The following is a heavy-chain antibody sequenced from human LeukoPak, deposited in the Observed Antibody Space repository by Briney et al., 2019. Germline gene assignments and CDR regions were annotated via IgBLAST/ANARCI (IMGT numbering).Heavy chain of an antibody. CDR3: ARDRRGCSSTSCYHDYFDY. J-gene: IGHJ4*02. Sequence: SETLSLTCTVSGYSISSGYYWGWIRQPPGKGLEWIGSIYHSGSTYYNPSLKSRVTIPVDTSKNQFSLKLSSVTAADTAVYYCARDRRGCSSTSCYHDYFDYWGQGTLVTVSS. CDR2: IYHSGST. D-gene: IGHD2-2*01. V-gene: IGHV4-38-2*02. CDR1: GYSISSGYY.